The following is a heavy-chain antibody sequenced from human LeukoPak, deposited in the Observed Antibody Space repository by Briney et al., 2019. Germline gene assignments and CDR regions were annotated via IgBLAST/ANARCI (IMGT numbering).Heavy chain of an antibody. Sequence: PSETLSLTCAVYGGSFSGYYWSWIRQPPGKGLEWIGEINHSGSTNYNPSLKGRVTISVDTSKNQFSLKLSSVTAADTAVYYCARFTTMVPDYWRQGTLVTVSS. CDR1: GGSFSGYY. V-gene: IGHV4-34*01. CDR3: ARFTTMVPDY. D-gene: IGHD3-10*01. J-gene: IGHJ4*02. CDR2: INHSGST.